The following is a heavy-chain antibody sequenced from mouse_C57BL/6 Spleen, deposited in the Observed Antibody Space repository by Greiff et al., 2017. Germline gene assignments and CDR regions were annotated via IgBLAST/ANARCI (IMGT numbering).Heavy chain of an antibody. J-gene: IGHJ1*03. Sequence: EVKLMESGGGLVKPGGSLKLSCAASGFTFSSYAMSWVRQTPEKRLEWVATISDGGSYTYYPDNVKGRFTISRDNAKNNLYLQMSHLKSEDTAMYYCVLGGLITTVVDWYFDVWGTGTTVTVSS. V-gene: IGHV5-4*03. CDR3: VLGGLITTVVDWYFDV. CDR1: GFTFSSYA. CDR2: ISDGGSYT. D-gene: IGHD1-1*01.